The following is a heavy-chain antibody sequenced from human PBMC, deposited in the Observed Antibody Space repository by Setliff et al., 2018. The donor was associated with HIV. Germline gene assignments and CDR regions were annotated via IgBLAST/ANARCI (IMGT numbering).Heavy chain of an antibody. CDR3: ARGDTAGQFDP. Sequence: PSETLSLTCTVYGGSFSGYFWSWIRQTPGKGLEWIGEINHSGSTNYNPSLKSRVTISLDTSKSQFSLKLNSVTAADTAVYYCARGDTAGQFDPWGQGTLVTVSS. CDR1: GGSFSGYF. D-gene: IGHD5-18*01. J-gene: IGHJ5*02. CDR2: INHSGST. V-gene: IGHV4-34*01.